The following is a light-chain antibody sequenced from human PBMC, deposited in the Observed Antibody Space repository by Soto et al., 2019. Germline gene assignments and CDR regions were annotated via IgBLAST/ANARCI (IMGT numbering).Light chain of an antibody. CDR3: AAWDDSLNARYV. V-gene: IGLV1-44*01. CDR1: SSNIGSKS. J-gene: IGLJ1*01. CDR2: SNS. Sequence: QAVVTQPPSASGTPGQTVTISCSGSSSNIGSKSVNWYQQLPGTAPKLLIYSNSQRSSGVPDRFSGSKSGTSASLAIRGLQSEDEADYYCAAWDDSLNARYVFGTGTKLTVL.